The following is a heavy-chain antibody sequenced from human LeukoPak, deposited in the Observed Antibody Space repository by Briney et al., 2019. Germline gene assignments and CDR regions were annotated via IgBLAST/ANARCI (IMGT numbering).Heavy chain of an antibody. V-gene: IGHV3-21*01. D-gene: IGHD2-15*01. J-gene: IGHJ4*02. CDR3: ATIKRYDTRRSASVGVDH. CDR1: GFTFSTND. Sequence: GGSLRLSCAASGFTFSTNDMTWVRQAPGKGLEWVSSISSSRSYIFYADSVKGRFTISRDNAKNSLYLQMNGLRAEDTAVYYCATIKRYDTRRSASVGVDHWGQGTLVTVSS. CDR2: ISSSRSYI.